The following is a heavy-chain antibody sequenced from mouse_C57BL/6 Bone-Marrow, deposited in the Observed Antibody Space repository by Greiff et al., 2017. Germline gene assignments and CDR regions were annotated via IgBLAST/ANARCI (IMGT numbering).Heavy chain of an antibody. V-gene: IGHV14-4*01. CDR1: GFNIKDDY. CDR3: TTGRGPAWFAY. CDR2: IDPENGDT. J-gene: IGHJ3*01. Sequence: VHVKQSGAELVRPGASVKLSCTASGFNIKDDYMHWVKQRPEQGLEWIGWIDPENGDTEYASKFQGKATITADTSSNTAYLQLSSLTSEDTAVYYCTTGRGPAWFAYWGQGNLVTVAA.